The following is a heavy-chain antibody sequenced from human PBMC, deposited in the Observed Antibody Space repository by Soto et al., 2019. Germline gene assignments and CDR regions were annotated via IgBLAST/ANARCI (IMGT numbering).Heavy chain of an antibody. D-gene: IGHD3-16*01. V-gene: IGHV3-48*03. CDR2: INAAGVT. CDR1: GFTLSSCE. J-gene: IGHJ6*02. CDR3: ARDKGDKVAYGMDV. Sequence: GGSLRLSCTVSGFTLSSCEMNWVRQAPGKGLEWVSYINAAGVTIYADSVKGRFTISRDNAQNSLFLQMNSLRAEDTALYYCARDKGDKVAYGMDVWGQGTTVTVSS.